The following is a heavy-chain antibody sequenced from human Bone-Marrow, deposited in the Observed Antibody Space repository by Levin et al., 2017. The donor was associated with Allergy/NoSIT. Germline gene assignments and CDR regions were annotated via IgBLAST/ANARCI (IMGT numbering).Heavy chain of an antibody. CDR2: TYYRSKRYN. V-gene: IGHV6-1*01. CDR1: GDSVSSNSAA. Sequence: SQTLSLTCAISGDSVSSNSAAWNWIRLSPSRGLEWLGRTYYRSKRYNDYAVSVKGRITVNPDTSKNQFSLHLNSVTPEDTAVYFCGRVGGHSLDYFDYWGQGTQVTVSS. CDR3: GRVGGHSLDYFDY. D-gene: IGHD3-16*01. J-gene: IGHJ4*02.